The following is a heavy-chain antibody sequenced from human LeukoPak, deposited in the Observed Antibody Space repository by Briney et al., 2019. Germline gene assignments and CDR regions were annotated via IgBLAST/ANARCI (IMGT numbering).Heavy chain of an antibody. CDR2: ISWNSGTI. Sequence: GGSLRLSCAASGFTFDDYAMHWVRRAPGKGLEWVSGISWNSGTIGYADSVKGRFTISRDNAKNSLYLQMNSLRAEDMALYYCAKSELTGDGEGYFGYWGQGTLVTVSS. J-gene: IGHJ4*02. CDR3: AKSELTGDGEGYFGY. V-gene: IGHV3-9*03. CDR1: GFTFDDYA. D-gene: IGHD7-27*01.